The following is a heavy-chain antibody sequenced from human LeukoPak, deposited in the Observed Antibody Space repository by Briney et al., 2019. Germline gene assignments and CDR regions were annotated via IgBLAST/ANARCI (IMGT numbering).Heavy chain of an antibody. D-gene: IGHD6-13*01. CDR3: AKRGLAAALFR. V-gene: IGHV3-23*01. CDR2: ISGSGGGT. J-gene: IGHJ4*02. Sequence: GGSLRLSCAASGFTFSIYGMSWGRQAPGEGLECVSAISGSGGGTYYADSVKGRFTISRDNCKNTLYLQMNRLRADDTAVYYCAKRGLAAALFRWGQGTLVTVSS. CDR1: GFTFSIYG.